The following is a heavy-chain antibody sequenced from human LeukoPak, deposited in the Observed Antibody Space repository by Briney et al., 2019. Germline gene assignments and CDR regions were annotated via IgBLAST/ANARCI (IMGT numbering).Heavy chain of an antibody. D-gene: IGHD6-19*01. CDR3: AKPDLIAVAGTRVGRGPDY. V-gene: IGHV3-23*01. CDR1: GFTFDDYA. Sequence: PGGSLRLSCAASGFTFDDYAMHWVRQAPGKGLEWVSAISGSGGSTYYADSVKGRFTISRDNSKNTLYLQMNSLRAEDTAVYYCAKPDLIAVAGTRVGRGPDYWGQGTLVTVSS. CDR2: ISGSGGST. J-gene: IGHJ4*02.